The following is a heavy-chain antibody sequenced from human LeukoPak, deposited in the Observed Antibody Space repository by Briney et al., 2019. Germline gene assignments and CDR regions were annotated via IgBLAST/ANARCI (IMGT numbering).Heavy chain of an antibody. D-gene: IGHD4-17*01. V-gene: IGHV1-69*04. CDR2: IIPILGIA. CDR1: GGTFSSYA. Sequence: SVKVSCKASGGTFSSYAISWVRQAPGQGLEWMGRIIPILGIANYAQKFQGRVTITADKSTSTAYMELSSLRSEDTAVYYCARGEDYGDSSFDYWGQGTLVTVSS. J-gene: IGHJ4*02. CDR3: ARGEDYGDSSFDY.